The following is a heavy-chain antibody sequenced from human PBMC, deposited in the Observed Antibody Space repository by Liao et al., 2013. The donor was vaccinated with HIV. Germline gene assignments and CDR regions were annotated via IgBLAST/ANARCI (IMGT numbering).Heavy chain of an antibody. CDR2: FQTSGIT. V-gene: IGHV4-4*07. D-gene: IGHD2-2*01. Sequence: QVQLQESGPGLVRPSETLSLTCTVSGDSIRSYYWSWIRQSAGKGLEWIGRFQTSGITNYSPSLKSRVTMSVDTSKNQFSLKLTSVTAADTAVYYCARGGPWVGSTADYHFYMDVWGTGTTVTVSS. CDR3: ARGGPWVGSTADYHFYMDV. CDR1: GDSIRSYY. J-gene: IGHJ6*03.